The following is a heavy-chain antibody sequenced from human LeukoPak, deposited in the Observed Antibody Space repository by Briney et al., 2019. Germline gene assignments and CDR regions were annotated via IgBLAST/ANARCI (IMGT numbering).Heavy chain of an antibody. D-gene: IGHD2-15*01. Sequence: SETLSLTCTVSGGSISSYYWSWIRQPPGKGMEWIGYIYYSGSTNYNASLTNRVTISVDTSKNQFSLKLSSVTAADTAVYYCAREVGYCSGGSCYSYFDYWGQGTLVTVSS. J-gene: IGHJ4*02. CDR3: AREVGYCSGGSCYSYFDY. CDR1: GGSISSYY. V-gene: IGHV4-59*01. CDR2: IYYSGST.